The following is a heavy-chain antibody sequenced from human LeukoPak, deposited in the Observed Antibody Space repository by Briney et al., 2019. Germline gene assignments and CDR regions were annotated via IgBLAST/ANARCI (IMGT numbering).Heavy chain of an antibody. CDR1: GFTFGDYA. CDR2: IRSKAYGGTT. CDR3: TRVDYARNFDY. D-gene: IGHD4-17*01. V-gene: IGHV3-49*04. Sequence: GGSLRLSCTASGFTFGDYAMSWVRQAPGKGLEWVGFIRSKAYGGTTEYAASVKGRFTISRDDSKSIAYLQMNSLKTEDTAVYYRTRVDYARNFDYWGQGTLVTVSS. J-gene: IGHJ4*02.